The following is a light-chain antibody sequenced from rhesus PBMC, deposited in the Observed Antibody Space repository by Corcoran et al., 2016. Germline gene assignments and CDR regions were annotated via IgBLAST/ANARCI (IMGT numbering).Light chain of an antibody. CDR2: MAS. V-gene: IGKV1-22*01. CDR1: ESISRG. Sequence: DIQMTQSPPSLSASVGDRVTIRGRASESISRGLAWYQQKPGRAPELRSYMASTLQTGVPSRFSGSGSGTDVVLTLSSLQSEDFATYFCQQYSLSPITFGPGTKVELK. J-gene: IGKJ3*01. CDR3: QQYSLSPIT.